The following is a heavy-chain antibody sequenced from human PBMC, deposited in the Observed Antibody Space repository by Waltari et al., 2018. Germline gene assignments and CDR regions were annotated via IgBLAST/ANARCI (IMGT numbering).Heavy chain of an antibody. D-gene: IGHD3-9*01. V-gene: IGHV7-4-1*02. CDR1: GYTFTSYA. J-gene: IGHJ6*02. CDR3: ARDQSHYDILTGTPVDYYGMDV. CDR2: INTNTGNP. Sequence: QVQLVQSGSELKKPGASVKVSCKASGYTFTSYAMNWVRQAPGQGLEWMGWINTNTGNPTYAQGFTGRFVFSLDTSVSTAYLQISSLKAEDTAVYYCARDQSHYDILTGTPVDYYGMDVWGQGTTVTVSS.